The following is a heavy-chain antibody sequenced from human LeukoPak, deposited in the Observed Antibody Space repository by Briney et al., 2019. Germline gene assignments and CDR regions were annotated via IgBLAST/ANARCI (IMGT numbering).Heavy chain of an antibody. CDR2: ISFDGSTT. CDR3: ARDLHAGRDGLHYGADS. Sequence: GGSLRLSCAAPGLTFSTYGMHWVRQTPGKGLEWVSIISFDGSTTYYGDSVRGRFTISRDNSKNTIDLQMDSLRADDTAIYYCARDLHAGRDGLHYGADSWGQGSLVTVSS. V-gene: IGHV3-33*05. J-gene: IGHJ4*02. CDR1: GLTFSTYG. D-gene: IGHD3-10*01.